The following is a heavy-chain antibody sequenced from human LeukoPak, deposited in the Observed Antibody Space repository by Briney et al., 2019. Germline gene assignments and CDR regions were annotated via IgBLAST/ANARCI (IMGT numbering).Heavy chain of an antibody. CDR2: IDTDGSYT. CDR3: ATDMTGAKDH. J-gene: IGHJ4*02. V-gene: IGHV3-74*01. CDR1: GFPFSSYW. Sequence: PGRSLRLSCAASGFPFSSYWMHWVRQAPGKGLVWVSRIDTDGSYTSYADSVKGRFTISRDNAKNTLYLQMNNLRAEDTAVYYCATDMTGAKDHWGQGTLVTVSS. D-gene: IGHD1-26*01.